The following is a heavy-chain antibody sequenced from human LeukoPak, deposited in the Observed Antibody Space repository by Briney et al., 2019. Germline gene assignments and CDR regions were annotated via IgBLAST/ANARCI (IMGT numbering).Heavy chain of an antibody. Sequence: ASVKVSCKASGYTFTGYYMHWVRQAPGQGLEWMGRINPNSGGTNYAQKFQGRVTMTRDTSISTAYMELSRLRSDDTAVYYCARVAYTAPQWLELFDYWGQGTLVTVSS. D-gene: IGHD6-19*01. J-gene: IGHJ4*02. CDR3: ARVAYTAPQWLELFDY. V-gene: IGHV1-2*06. CDR2: INPNSGGT. CDR1: GYTFTGYY.